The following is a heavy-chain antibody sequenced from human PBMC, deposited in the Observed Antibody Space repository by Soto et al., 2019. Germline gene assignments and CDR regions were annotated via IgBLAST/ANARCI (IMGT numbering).Heavy chain of an antibody. Sequence: SETLSLTCTVSGGSISSYYWSWIRQPPGKGLEWIGYIYYSGSTNYNPSLKSRVTISVDTSKNQFSLKLSSVTAADTAVYYCARAGPYDSSGPEEDQVGINWFDPWGQGTLVTVSS. CDR2: IYYSGST. CDR3: ARAGPYDSSGPEEDQVGINWFDP. CDR1: GGSISSYY. J-gene: IGHJ5*02. D-gene: IGHD3-22*01. V-gene: IGHV4-59*01.